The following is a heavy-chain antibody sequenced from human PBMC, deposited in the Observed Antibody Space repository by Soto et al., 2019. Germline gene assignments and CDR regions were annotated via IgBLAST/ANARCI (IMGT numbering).Heavy chain of an antibody. CDR1: GGSISSSNW. V-gene: IGHV4-4*02. D-gene: IGHD3-22*01. CDR3: ARGSLPTSYYDSSGYSLGG. CDR2: IYHSGST. J-gene: IGHJ4*02. Sequence: QVQLQESGPGLVKPSGTLSLTCAVSGGSISSSNWWSWVRQPPGKGLEWIGEIYHSGSTNYNPSLXGRVTISVDKXXNXFFXKLSAVTAADTAVYYCARGSLPTSYYDSSGYSLGGWGQGTLVTVSS.